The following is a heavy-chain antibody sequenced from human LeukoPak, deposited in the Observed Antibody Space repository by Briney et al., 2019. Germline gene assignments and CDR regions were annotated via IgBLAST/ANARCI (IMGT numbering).Heavy chain of an antibody. V-gene: IGHV3-48*03. J-gene: IGHJ4*02. D-gene: IGHD6-13*01. Sequence: GGSLTLSCAASGFTFSSYEMNWVRQAPGKGLEWVSYISSSGSTIYYADSVKGRFTISRDNAKNSLYLQMNSLRAEDTAVYYCARSDQSAAIDYWGQGTLVTVSS. CDR3: ARSDQSAAIDY. CDR1: GFTFSSYE. CDR2: ISSSGSTI.